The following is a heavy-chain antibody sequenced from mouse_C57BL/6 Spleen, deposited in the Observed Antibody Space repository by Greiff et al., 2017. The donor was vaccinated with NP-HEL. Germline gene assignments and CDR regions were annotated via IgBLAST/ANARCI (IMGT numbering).Heavy chain of an antibody. Sequence: EVQLVESGPELVKPGASVKIPCKASGYTFTDYNMDWVKQSHGKSLEWIGDINPNNGGTIYNQKFKGKATLTVDKSSSTAYMELRSLTSEDTAVYYCARSYYSNYDGWYFDVWGTGTTVTVSS. D-gene: IGHD2-5*01. CDR3: ARSYYSNYDGWYFDV. CDR2: INPNNGGT. J-gene: IGHJ1*03. V-gene: IGHV1-18*01. CDR1: GYTFTDYN.